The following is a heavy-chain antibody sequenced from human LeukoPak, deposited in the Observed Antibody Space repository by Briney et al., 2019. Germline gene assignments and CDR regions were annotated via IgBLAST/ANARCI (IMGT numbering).Heavy chain of an antibody. Sequence: SGGSLRLSCAASGFTFHDYAIHWVRQAPGRGLEWVSLISSDADATYHADSVEGRFTVARDNTKNSIYLQMNSLRTEDTALYFCAKRGSAWYYFDSWGQGTLVTVSS. V-gene: IGHV3-43*02. CDR3: AKRGSAWYYFDS. J-gene: IGHJ4*02. D-gene: IGHD6-19*01. CDR1: GFTFHDYA. CDR2: ISSDADAT.